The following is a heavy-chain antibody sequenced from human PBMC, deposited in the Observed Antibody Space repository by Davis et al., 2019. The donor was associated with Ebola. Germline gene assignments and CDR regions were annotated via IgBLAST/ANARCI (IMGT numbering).Heavy chain of an antibody. V-gene: IGHV1-69*04. D-gene: IGHD1-14*01. Sequence: SVTVSCKASGGTFSSYAISWVRQPPGQGLEWMGRIIPILGIANYAQKFQGRVTITADKSTSTAYMELSSLRSEDTAVYYCARDLGSAGNYWGQGTLVIVSS. CDR2: IIPILGIA. CDR3: ARDLGSAGNY. CDR1: GGTFSSYA. J-gene: IGHJ4*02.